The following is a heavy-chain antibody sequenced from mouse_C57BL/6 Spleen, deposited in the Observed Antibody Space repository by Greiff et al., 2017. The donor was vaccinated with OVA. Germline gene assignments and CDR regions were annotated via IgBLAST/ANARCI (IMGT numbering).Heavy chain of an antibody. CDR1: GYTFTSYW. CDR3: ARELGRTFDY. J-gene: IGHJ2*01. D-gene: IGHD4-1*01. CDR2: IDPSDSYT. Sequence: QVQLQQSGAELVMPGASVKLSCKASGYTFTSYWMHWVKQRPGQGLEWIGEIDPSDSYTNYNQKFKGKSTLTVDKSSSTAYMQLSSLTSEDSAVYYCARELGRTFDYWGQGTTLTVSS. V-gene: IGHV1-69*01.